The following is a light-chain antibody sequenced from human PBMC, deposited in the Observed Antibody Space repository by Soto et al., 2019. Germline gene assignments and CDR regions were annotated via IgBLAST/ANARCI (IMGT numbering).Light chain of an antibody. J-gene: IGKJ1*01. CDR1: QSISNR. CDR2: DAS. Sequence: DLQMTQSPSTLSSSLGDSVTITCRASQSISNRLAWYQQKPGKAPKVLIYDASSLESGVQSRFSGSGSGAEFTLTIRSLPPDDFATYYCKQYNSHWTCGQGTKG. V-gene: IGKV1-5*01. CDR3: KQYNSHWT.